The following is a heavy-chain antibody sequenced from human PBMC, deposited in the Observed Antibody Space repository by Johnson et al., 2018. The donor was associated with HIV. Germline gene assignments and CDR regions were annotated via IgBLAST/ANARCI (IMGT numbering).Heavy chain of an antibody. D-gene: IGHD4-17*01. V-gene: IGHV3-15*01. CDR1: GFTFSNAW. CDR2: IKTKTDGGTT. Sequence: VQVLESGGGLVKPGGSLRLSCVASGFTFSNAWMSWVRQAPGKGLEWVGRIKTKTDGGTTDYAAPVKGRFTISRDDSKNTLYLQMNSLKTEDTAVYYCTTAVDGAPDAFDIWGQGTMVTVSS. CDR3: TTAVDGAPDAFDI. J-gene: IGHJ3*02.